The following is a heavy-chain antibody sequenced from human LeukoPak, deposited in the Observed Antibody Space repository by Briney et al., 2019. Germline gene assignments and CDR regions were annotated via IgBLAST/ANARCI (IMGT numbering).Heavy chain of an antibody. CDR3: AKARQQYSSSWYGY. CDR2: ISGSGGST. D-gene: IGHD6-13*01. V-gene: IGHV3-23*01. J-gene: IGHJ4*02. CDR1: GFTLRSYG. Sequence: PGGTLRLSCAVSGFTLRSYGMSWVRQAPGKGLEWVSAISGSGGSTYYADSVKGRFTISRDNSKNTLYLQMNSLRAEDTAVYYCAKARQQYSSSWYGYWGQGTLVTVSS.